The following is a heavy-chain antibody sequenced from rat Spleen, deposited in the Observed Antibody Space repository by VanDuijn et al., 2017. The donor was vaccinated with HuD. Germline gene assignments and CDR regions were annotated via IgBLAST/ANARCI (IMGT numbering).Heavy chain of an antibody. V-gene: IGHV2-47*01. Sequence: QVQLKESGPGLVQPSQTLSLTCTVSGLSLTSNSVSWIRQPPGKGLEWMGGIWGDGSTKYNSVLKSRLSISRDTSKSQVFLKMNSLQTEDTAMYFCARASFDYWGQGVMVTVSS. CDR3: ARASFDY. J-gene: IGHJ2*01. CDR1: GLSLTSNS. CDR2: IWGDGST.